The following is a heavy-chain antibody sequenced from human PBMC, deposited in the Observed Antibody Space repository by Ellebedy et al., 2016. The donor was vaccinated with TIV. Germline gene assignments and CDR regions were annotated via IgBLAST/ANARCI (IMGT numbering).Heavy chain of an antibody. CDR2: IYYSGST. D-gene: IGHD4-11*01. V-gene: IGHV4-59*12. Sequence: SETLSLTCTVSGGSISSYYWSWIRQPPGKGLEWIGYIYYSGSTNYNPSLKSRVTISVDTSKNQFSLKLSSVTAADTAVYYCARADIDYLFDYWGQGTLVTVSS. CDR1: GGSISSYY. CDR3: ARADIDYLFDY. J-gene: IGHJ4*02.